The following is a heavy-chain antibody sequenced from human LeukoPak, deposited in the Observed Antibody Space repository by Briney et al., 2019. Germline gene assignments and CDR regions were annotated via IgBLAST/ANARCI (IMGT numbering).Heavy chain of an antibody. V-gene: IGHV4-34*01. CDR3: ARGDTMDWFDP. CDR2: INHSGST. J-gene: IGHJ5*02. D-gene: IGHD3-10*01. CDR1: GGSFSGHY. Sequence: SETLSLTCAVYGGSFSGHYWSWIRQPPGKGLEWIGEINHSGSTNYNPSLKSRVTISVDTSKNQFSLKLSSVTAADTAVYYCARGDTMDWFDPWGQGTLVTVSS.